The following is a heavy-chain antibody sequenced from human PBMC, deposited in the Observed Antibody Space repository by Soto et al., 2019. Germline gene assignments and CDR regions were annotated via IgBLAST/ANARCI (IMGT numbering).Heavy chain of an antibody. Sequence: GGSLRLSCAASGFTFSSYWMSWVRQAPGKGLGWVANIKQDGSEKYYVDSVKGRFTISRDNAKNSLYPQMNSLRAEDTAVYYCASGPGIAAAGRGNYYGMDVWGQGTTVTVSS. V-gene: IGHV3-7*01. CDR3: ASGPGIAAAGRGNYYGMDV. D-gene: IGHD6-13*01. CDR2: IKQDGSEK. CDR1: GFTFSSYW. J-gene: IGHJ6*02.